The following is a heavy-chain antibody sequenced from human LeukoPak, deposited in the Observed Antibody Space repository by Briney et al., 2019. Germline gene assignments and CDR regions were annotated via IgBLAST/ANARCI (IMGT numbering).Heavy chain of an antibody. CDR3: ARDLGRGPDF. Sequence: GGSLRLSCAVSGFTVSSNHMSWVRQAPGKGLEWVSVIYSAGSTYYADSVKGRFTISRDNSKNTLYLQMNSLRAEDTAAYYCARDLGRGPDFWGQGTLVTVSS. CDR1: GFTVSSNH. CDR2: IYSAGST. J-gene: IGHJ4*02. V-gene: IGHV3-53*01. D-gene: IGHD3/OR15-3a*01.